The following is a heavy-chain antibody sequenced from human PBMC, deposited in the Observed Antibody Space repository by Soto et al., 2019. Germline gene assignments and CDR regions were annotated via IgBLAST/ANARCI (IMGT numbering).Heavy chain of an antibody. CDR3: AGRGFWSGYSYFAY. Sequence: GESLKISCKGSGYSLASFWISWVRQMPGKGLEWMGNIDPSDSYTNYSPSFQGHVTISADKSISTAYLQWSSLKASDTATYYCAGRGFWSGYSYFAYWGQGTLVTVSS. J-gene: IGHJ4*02. V-gene: IGHV5-10-1*01. CDR1: GYSLASFW. D-gene: IGHD3-3*01. CDR2: IDPSDSYT.